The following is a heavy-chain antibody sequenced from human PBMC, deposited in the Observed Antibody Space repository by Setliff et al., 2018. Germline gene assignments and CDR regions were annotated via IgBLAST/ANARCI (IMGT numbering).Heavy chain of an antibody. CDR1: GESFDTYY. J-gene: IGHJ3*02. V-gene: IGHV4-34*01. Sequence: PSETLSLTCNVYGESFDTYYWSWIRQPPGKGLEWFGEIDQSGSGDYNPSFKGRVTISVDTSKKQFSLTLNSVTAADTALYYCRQAVVGRDVFDIWGQGTVVTVSS. D-gene: IGHD1-1*01. CDR3: RQAVVGRDVFDI. CDR2: IDQSGSG.